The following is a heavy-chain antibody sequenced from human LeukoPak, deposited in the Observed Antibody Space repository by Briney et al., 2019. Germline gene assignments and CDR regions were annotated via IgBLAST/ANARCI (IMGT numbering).Heavy chain of an antibody. D-gene: IGHD5-18*01. V-gene: IGHV4-39*07. CDR3: ARDQKEGYSYGPYWYFDL. J-gene: IGHJ2*01. CDR2: IYYSGST. Sequence: WVRQPPGKGLEWIGSIYYSGSTYYNPSLKSRVTISVDTSKNQFSLKLSSVTAADTAVYYCARDQKEGYSYGPYWYFDLWGRGTLVTVSS.